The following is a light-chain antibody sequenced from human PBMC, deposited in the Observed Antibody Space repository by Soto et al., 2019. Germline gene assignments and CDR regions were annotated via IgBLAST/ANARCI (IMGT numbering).Light chain of an antibody. J-gene: IGKJ4*01. V-gene: IGKV3-11*01. CDR2: DVS. CDR3: QQRTNWPRA. Sequence: EIVLTQSPATLSLSPGDRATLSCRASQSVSSYLGWYQQKPGQAPRLLIYDVSNRATGIPARFSGSGSGTDFTLTISSLEPEDFAIHYCQQRTNWPRAFGGGTKVEIK. CDR1: QSVSSY.